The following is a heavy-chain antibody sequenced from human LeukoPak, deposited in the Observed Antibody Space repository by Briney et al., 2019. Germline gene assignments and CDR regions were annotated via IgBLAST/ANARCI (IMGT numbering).Heavy chain of an antibody. J-gene: IGHJ6*03. CDR3: ARAIFGVVRTYYYMDV. CDR2: VIPIFGTA. Sequence: ASVKVSCKASGGTFSSYAISWVRQAPGQGLEWMGGVIPIFGTANYAQKIQGRVTITTDESTSTAYMELSSLRSEDTAVYYCARAIFGVVRTYYYMDVWGKGTTVTVSS. V-gene: IGHV1-69*05. D-gene: IGHD3-3*01. CDR1: GGTFSSYA.